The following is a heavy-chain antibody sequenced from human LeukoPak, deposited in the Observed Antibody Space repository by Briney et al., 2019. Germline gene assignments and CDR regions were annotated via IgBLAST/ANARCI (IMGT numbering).Heavy chain of an antibody. J-gene: IGHJ4*02. Sequence: SETLSLTCTVSGGSISSGDYYWSWIRQPPGKGLEWIGYIYYSGSTYYNPSLKSRVTISVDTSKNQFSLKLSSVTAADTAVYYCASGSRIWSGYTTKYYFDYWGQGTLVTVS. V-gene: IGHV4-30-4*01. CDR2: IYYSGST. D-gene: IGHD3-3*01. CDR3: ASGSRIWSGYTTKYYFDY. CDR1: GGSISSGDYY.